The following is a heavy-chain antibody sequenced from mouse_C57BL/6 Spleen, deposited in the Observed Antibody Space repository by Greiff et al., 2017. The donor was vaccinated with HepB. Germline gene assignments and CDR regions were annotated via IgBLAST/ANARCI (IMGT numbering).Heavy chain of an antibody. Sequence: QVQLQQSGAELVRPGASVTLSCKASGYTFTDYEMHWVKQTPVHGLEWIGAIDPETGGTAYNQKFKGKAILTADKSSSTAYMELRSLTSEDSAVYYCTRVGQLRLPVWFAYWGQGTLVTVSA. V-gene: IGHV1-15*01. CDR3: TRVGQLRLPVWFAY. J-gene: IGHJ3*01. CDR2: IDPETGGT. CDR1: GYTFTDYE. D-gene: IGHD3-2*02.